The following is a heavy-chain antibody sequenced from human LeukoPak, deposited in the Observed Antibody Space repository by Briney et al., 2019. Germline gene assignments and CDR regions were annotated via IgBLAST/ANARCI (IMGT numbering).Heavy chain of an antibody. V-gene: IGHV1-69*01. J-gene: IGHJ6*04. CDR2: IIPIFGTA. D-gene: IGHD3-9*01. CDR1: VGTFSSYA. CDR3: ARGPLDYDILTGPYGMDV. Sequence: SVKVSCKASVGTFSSYAISWVRQAPGQGLEWMGGIIPIFGTANYAQKFQGRVTITADESTSTAYMELSSLRSEDTAVYYCARGPLDYDILTGPYGMDVWGKGTTVTVSS.